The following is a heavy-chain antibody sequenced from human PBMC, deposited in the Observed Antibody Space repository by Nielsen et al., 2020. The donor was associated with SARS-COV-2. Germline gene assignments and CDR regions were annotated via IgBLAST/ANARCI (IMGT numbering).Heavy chain of an antibody. J-gene: IGHJ6*02. CDR1: GGSISSSNW. V-gene: IGHV4-4*02. CDR2: IYHSGST. D-gene: IGHD3-10*01. Sequence: SETLSLTCAVSGGSISSSNWWSWVRQPPGKGLEWIGEIYHSGSTNYNPSLKSRVTISVDTSKNQFSLKLSSVTAADTAVYYCASVYRGLLWFGELDVWGQGTTVTVSS. CDR3: ASVYRGLLWFGELDV.